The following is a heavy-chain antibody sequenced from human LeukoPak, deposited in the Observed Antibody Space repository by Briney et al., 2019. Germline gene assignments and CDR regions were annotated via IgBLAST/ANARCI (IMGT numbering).Heavy chain of an antibody. J-gene: IGHJ5*02. CDR1: GGSISSSSYY. D-gene: IGHD3-3*01. CDR3: ARGGPQRDTIFGVVIPSNWFDP. CDR2: IYYSGST. V-gene: IGHV4-39*07. Sequence: PSETLSLTCTVSGGSISSSSYYWGWIRQPPGKGLEWIGSIYYSGSTYYNPSLKSRVTISVDTSKNQFSLKLSSVTAADTAVYYCARGGPQRDTIFGVVIPSNWFDPWGQGTLVTVSS.